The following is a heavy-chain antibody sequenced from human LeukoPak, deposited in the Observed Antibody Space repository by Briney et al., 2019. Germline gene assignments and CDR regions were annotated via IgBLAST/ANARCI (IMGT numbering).Heavy chain of an antibody. V-gene: IGHV3-30*04. J-gene: IGHJ4*02. CDR1: GFTFSNYA. Sequence: GGSLRLSCAASGFTFSNYAMHWVRQAPGKGLEWVAVISYDGSNKYYADSVKGRFTISRDNSKNTLYLQMNSLRAEDTAVYYCAKSGYNRFDYWGQGTLVTVSS. D-gene: IGHD5-24*01. CDR2: ISYDGSNK. CDR3: AKSGYNRFDY.